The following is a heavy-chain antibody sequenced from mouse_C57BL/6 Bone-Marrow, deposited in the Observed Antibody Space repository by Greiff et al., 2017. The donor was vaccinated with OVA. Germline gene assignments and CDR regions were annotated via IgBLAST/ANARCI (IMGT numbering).Heavy chain of an antibody. CDR1: GFTFSSYA. CDR3: ARDRSSYPYWYFDV. D-gene: IGHD1-1*01. V-gene: IGHV5-4*01. CDR2: ISDGGSYT. Sequence: EVQLVESGGGLVKPGGSLKLSCAASGFTFSSYAMSWVRQTPEKRLEWVATISDGGSYTYYPDNVKGRFTISRDNAKNNLYLQMSHLKSEDTAMYSCARDRSSYPYWYFDVWGTGTTVTVSS. J-gene: IGHJ1*03.